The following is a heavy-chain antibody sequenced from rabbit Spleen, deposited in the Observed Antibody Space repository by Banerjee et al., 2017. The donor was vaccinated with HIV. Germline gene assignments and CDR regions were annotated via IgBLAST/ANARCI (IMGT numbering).Heavy chain of an antibody. CDR1: GFSFIAGYY. V-gene: IGHV1S40*01. CDR2: IHGGSRNNI. J-gene: IGHJ6*01. D-gene: IGHD7-1*01. CDR3: ARDTGTSFSTYGMDL. Sequence: QSLEESGGDLVKPGASLTLTCTASGFSFIAGYYMCWVRQAPGKGLEWIACIHGGSRNNIYYASWAKGRFTISKTSSTTVTLQMTSLTAADTATYFCARDTGTSFSTYGMDLWGPGTLVTVS.